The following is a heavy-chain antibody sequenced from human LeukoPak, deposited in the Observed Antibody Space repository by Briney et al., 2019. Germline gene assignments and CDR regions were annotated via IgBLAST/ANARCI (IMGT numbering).Heavy chain of an antibody. J-gene: IGHJ5*02. D-gene: IGHD3-3*01. V-gene: IGHV3-23*01. Sequence: GGSLRLSCAASGFTFSSYAMSWVRQAPGKGLEWVSAISGSGGSTYYADSVKGRFTISRDNSKNTLYLQVNSLRAEDTAVYYCAKDKGYDFWSGYYLNWFDPWGQGTLVTVSS. CDR2: ISGSGGST. CDR3: AKDKGYDFWSGYYLNWFDP. CDR1: GFTFSSYA.